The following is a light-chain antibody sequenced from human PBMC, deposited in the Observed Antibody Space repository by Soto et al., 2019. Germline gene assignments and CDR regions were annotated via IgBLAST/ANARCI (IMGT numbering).Light chain of an antibody. Sequence: QSVLTQPPSVSGAPGQRVTISCTGSSSNIGAGYDIHWYQQVPGTAPKLLIFANINRPSGVPDRFSGSKSGTSASLAITGLQAEDEADYYCQSYDSSLTALFGTGTQLTVL. CDR3: QSYDSSLTAL. CDR1: SSNIGAGYD. J-gene: IGLJ1*01. V-gene: IGLV1-40*01. CDR2: ANI.